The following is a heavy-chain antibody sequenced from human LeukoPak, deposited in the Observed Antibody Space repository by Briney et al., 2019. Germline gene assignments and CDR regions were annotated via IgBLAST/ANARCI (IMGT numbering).Heavy chain of an antibody. Sequence: PSETLSLTCTVSGGSVSSGSNYWRWIRQPPGRGLEWIGYIYYSGSTNYNPSLKSRVTISVDKSKNEFSLKLSSVTAADTAVYYCARVGSPVYYYDNTGYSGTFDVWGRGTMVTVSS. V-gene: IGHV4-61*01. J-gene: IGHJ3*01. D-gene: IGHD3-22*01. CDR3: ARVGSPVYYYDNTGYSGTFDV. CDR1: GGSVSSGSNY. CDR2: IYYSGST.